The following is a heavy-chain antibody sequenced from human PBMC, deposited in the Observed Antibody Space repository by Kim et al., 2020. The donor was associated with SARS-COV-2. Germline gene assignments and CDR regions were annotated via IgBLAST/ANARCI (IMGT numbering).Heavy chain of an antibody. CDR2: INHSGST. CDR1: GGSFSGYY. V-gene: IGHV4-34*01. CDR3: ARGMRARGSGDYYYYYDG. J-gene: IGHJ6*01. D-gene: IGHD3-10*01. Sequence: SETLSLTCAVYGGSFSGYYWSWIRQPPGKGLEWIGEINHSGSTNYNPSLKSRVTITVDTSKNQFSLKLSSVTAADTAVYYCARGMRARGSGDYYYYYDG.